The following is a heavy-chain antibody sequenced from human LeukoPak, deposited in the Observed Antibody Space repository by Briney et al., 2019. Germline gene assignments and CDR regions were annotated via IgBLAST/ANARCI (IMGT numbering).Heavy chain of an antibody. V-gene: IGHV3-21*01. J-gene: IGHJ4*02. CDR2: ISSSSNNI. CDR3: ARGPFGSGTYYLDF. CDR1: GFTFNTYS. D-gene: IGHD3-10*01. Sequence: GGSLRLSCEASGFTFNTYSMNWVRQAPGQGLEWVSSISSSSNNIYYADSVKGRFAISRDNAENSLFLHMNSLRAEDTALYYCARGPFGSGTYYLDFWGQGTLVSVSS.